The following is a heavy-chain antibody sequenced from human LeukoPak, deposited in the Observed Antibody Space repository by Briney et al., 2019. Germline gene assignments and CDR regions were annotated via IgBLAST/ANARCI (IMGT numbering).Heavy chain of an antibody. D-gene: IGHD4-17*01. V-gene: IGHV3-7*01. CDR2: IKQDGGQI. CDR1: EFTFSSYW. CDR3: ARHGARQMLEY. Sequence: PGGSLRLSCAASEFTFSSYWMSWVRQAPGKGLEWVANIKQDGGQIYYLESVKGRFTVSRDNAKNSLYLQMNSLRAEDTAVYYCARHGARQMLEYWGQGTLVTVSS. J-gene: IGHJ4*02.